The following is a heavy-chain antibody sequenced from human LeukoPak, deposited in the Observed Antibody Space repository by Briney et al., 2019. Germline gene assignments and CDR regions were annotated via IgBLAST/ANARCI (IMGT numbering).Heavy chain of an antibody. CDR1: GGTFSSYA. J-gene: IGHJ5*02. CDR3: ARGWFGLGDWFDP. D-gene: IGHD3-10*01. CDR2: IIPIFGTA. V-gene: IGHV1-69*05. Sequence: ASVKVSCKASGGTFSSYAISWVRQAPGQGLEWMGGIIPIFGTANYAQKFQGRVTITTDESTSTAYMELGSLRSEDTAVYYCARGWFGLGDWFDPWGQGTLVTVSS.